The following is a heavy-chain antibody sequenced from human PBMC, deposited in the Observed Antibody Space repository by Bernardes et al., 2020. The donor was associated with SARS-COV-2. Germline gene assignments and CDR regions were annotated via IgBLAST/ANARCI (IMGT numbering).Heavy chain of an antibody. CDR1: GGSISSSNYY. CDR2: ISYSGTT. CDR3: ARLAVYCIAVNCFFPLPYYFDY. J-gene: IGHJ4*02. Sequence: SETLSLTCTVSGGSISSSNYYWGWIRQPPGKGLEWIGSISYSGTTFSNPSLKSRVTISVDTSKNQFSLRLTSVTAADTAVYYCARLAVYCIAVNCFFPLPYYFDYWGQGTLVTVSS. D-gene: IGHD2-15*01. V-gene: IGHV4-39*01.